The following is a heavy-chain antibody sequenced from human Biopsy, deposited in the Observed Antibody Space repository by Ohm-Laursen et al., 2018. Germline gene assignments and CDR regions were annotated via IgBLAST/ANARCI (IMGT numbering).Heavy chain of an antibody. J-gene: IGHJ4*02. CDR2: IFYRGST. V-gene: IGHV4-39*01. D-gene: IGHD3-22*01. Sequence: SDTLSLTCTVSGGSISNNNYYWGWIRQPPGKGLEWIGSIFYRGSTHYKPSLKSQVNISVDTSKNQFSVKLISVTAADTAVYYCARDYDTSGYYYASRGQGTLVTVSS. CDR1: GGSISNNNYY. CDR3: ARDYDTSGYYYAS.